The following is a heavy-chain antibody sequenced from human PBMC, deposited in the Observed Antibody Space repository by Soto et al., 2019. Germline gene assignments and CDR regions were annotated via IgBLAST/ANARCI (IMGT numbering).Heavy chain of an antibody. V-gene: IGHV3-23*01. Sequence: GGSLRLSCAASGFTFSSYAMSWVRQAPGKGLEWVSAISGSGGSTYYADSVKGRFTISRDNSKNTLYLQMNSLRAEDTAVYYCAKDKGNFWSGHWFDPWGQGTLVTVSS. CDR3: AKDKGNFWSGHWFDP. CDR1: GFTFSSYA. CDR2: ISGSGGST. J-gene: IGHJ5*02. D-gene: IGHD3-3*01.